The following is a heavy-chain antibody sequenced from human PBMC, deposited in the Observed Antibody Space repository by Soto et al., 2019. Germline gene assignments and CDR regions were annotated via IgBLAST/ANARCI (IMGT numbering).Heavy chain of an antibody. CDR3: AHGRREVKYYDFWSGYKHWYFDL. Sequence: QITLKESGPTLVKPTQPLTLTCTFSGFSLSTSGVGVGWIRQPPGKALEWLALIYWDDDKHYSPSLKTRLTNTKDAPKNELVLTITDRDPGGTAAYVLAHGRREVKYYDFWSGYKHWYFDLWGRGTLVTVSS. V-gene: IGHV2-5*02. CDR1: GFSLSTSGVG. J-gene: IGHJ2*01. CDR2: IYWDDDK. D-gene: IGHD3-3*01.